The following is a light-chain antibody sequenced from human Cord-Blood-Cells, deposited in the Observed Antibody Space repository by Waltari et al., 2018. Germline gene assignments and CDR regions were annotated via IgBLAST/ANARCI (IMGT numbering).Light chain of an antibody. CDR1: LRFSSY. CDR3: QQRSNWPPT. V-gene: IGKV3-11*01. J-gene: IGKJ5*01. CDR2: DAS. Sequence: ELVLTQSPATLSLSPGASANLSCTACLRFSSYLAWYKQKPGQAPRLLLYDASNRATGIPARFSGGGSETDFTLTISSLEPEDIAVYSCQQRSNWPPTFGQGTRLEIK.